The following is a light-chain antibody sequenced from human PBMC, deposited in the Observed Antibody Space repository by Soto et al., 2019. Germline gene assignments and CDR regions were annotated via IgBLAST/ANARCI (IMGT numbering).Light chain of an antibody. V-gene: IGLV2-8*01. CDR3: SSYAGSNNWV. CDR2: DVN. Sequence: QSALTQPPSASGSPGQSLTISCTGTSTDVGNYNYVSWYQQHPSKAPKLMISDVNRRPSGVPDRFSGSKSGNTASLTVSGLQAEDEADYYCSSYAGSNNWVFGGGTKLTVL. J-gene: IGLJ3*02. CDR1: STDVGNYNY.